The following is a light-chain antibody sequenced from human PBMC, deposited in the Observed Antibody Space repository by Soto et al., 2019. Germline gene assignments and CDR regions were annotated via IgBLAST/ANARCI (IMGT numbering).Light chain of an antibody. V-gene: IGLV3-1*01. CDR2: ENN. J-gene: IGLJ1*01. Sequence: SYELTQPPSVSVSPGQTATIPCSGDKLGDKYACWYQQKPGQSPVLVIYENNKRPSGIPERFSGSTSGNTATLTISGTQTMDEADYYCQTWDSSASDVFGTGTKVTVL. CDR3: QTWDSSASDV. CDR1: KLGDKY.